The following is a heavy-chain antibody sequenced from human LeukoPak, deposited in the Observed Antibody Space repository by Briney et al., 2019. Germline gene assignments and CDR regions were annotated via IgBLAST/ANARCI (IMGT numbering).Heavy chain of an antibody. Sequence: GASVTVSCKASGYTFTDYYMHWVRQAPGQGLEWMGWINPNSADTHYAQKFQGRVTMTRDTSISTAYMELSRLRSDDTAVYYCARGSAVGATESLGFDYWGQGNPVTVSS. CDR2: INPNSADT. CDR1: GYTFTDYY. V-gene: IGHV1-2*02. CDR3: ARGSAVGATESLGFDY. J-gene: IGHJ4*02. D-gene: IGHD1-26*01.